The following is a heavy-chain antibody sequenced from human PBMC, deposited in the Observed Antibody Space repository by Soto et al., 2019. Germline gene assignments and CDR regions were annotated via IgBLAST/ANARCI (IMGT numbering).Heavy chain of an antibody. J-gene: IGHJ4*02. D-gene: IGHD2-8*01. CDR2: FDPEDGET. V-gene: IGHV1-24*01. Sequence: ASVKVSCKVSGYTLTELSMHWVRQAPGKWLEWMGGFDPEDGETIYAQKFQGRVTMTEDTSTDTAYMELSSLRSEDTAVYYCATLPSHCTNGVCYDYWGQGTLVTVSS. CDR1: GYTLTELS. CDR3: ATLPSHCTNGVCYDY.